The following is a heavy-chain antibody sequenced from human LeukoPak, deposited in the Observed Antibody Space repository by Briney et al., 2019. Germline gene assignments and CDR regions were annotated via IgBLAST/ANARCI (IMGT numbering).Heavy chain of an antibody. V-gene: IGHV3-21*01. CDR1: GFTFSSYA. CDR2: ISSSSSYI. Sequence: GGSLRLSCAASGFTFSSYAMSWVRQAPGKGLEWVSAISSSSSYIYYADSVKGRFTISRDNAKNSLYLQMNSLRAEDTAVYYCASVDSSGYYYPRNYWGQGTLVTVSS. D-gene: IGHD3-22*01. CDR3: ASVDSSGYYYPRNY. J-gene: IGHJ4*02.